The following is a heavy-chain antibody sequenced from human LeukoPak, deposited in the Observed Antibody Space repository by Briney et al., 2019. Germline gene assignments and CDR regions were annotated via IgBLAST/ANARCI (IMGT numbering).Heavy chain of an antibody. D-gene: IGHD2-8*02. CDR1: GFTFGSYA. CDR2: ISGSGGST. V-gene: IGHV3-23*01. CDR3: AKDQYPEWPGDWFDP. J-gene: IGHJ5*02. Sequence: GGSLRLSCAASGFTFGSYAMSWVRQAPGKGLEWVSAISGSGGSTNYADSVKGRFTISRDNSKNTLYLQMNSLRAEDTAVYYCAKDQYPEWPGDWFDPWGQGTLVTVSS.